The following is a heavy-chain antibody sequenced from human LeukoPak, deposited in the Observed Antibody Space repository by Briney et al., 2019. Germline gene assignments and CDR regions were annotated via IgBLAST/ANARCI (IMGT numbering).Heavy chain of an antibody. V-gene: IGHV3-64*01. CDR1: GFTFGSYA. Sequence: GRTLRLSCAASGFTFGSYAMHWVRQAPGKGLEYGSALSSNGGSTYYANSVKGRFTISRDNSKNTLYLQMGSLRAEDMAVYYCASTAPSGWLQSLGYWGQGTLVTVSS. J-gene: IGHJ4*02. D-gene: IGHD5-24*01. CDR2: LSSNGGST. CDR3: ASTAPSGWLQSLGY.